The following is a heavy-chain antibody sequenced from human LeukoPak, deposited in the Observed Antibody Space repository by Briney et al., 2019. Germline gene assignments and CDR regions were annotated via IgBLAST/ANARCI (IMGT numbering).Heavy chain of an antibody. CDR3: ARSRGWYHYYYYGMDV. J-gene: IGHJ6*02. CDR1: GGSISSYY. Sequence: SETLSLTCTVSGGSISSYYWSWIRQPPGKGLEWTGYIYYSGSTNYNPSLKSRVTISVDTSKNQFSLKLSSVTAADTAVYYCARSRGWYHYYYYGMDVWGQGTTVTVSS. CDR2: IYYSGST. D-gene: IGHD6-19*01. V-gene: IGHV4-59*01.